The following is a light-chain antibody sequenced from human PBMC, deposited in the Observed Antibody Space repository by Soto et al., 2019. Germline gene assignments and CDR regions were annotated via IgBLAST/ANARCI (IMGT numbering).Light chain of an antibody. CDR3: CSYTSSITYV. J-gene: IGLJ1*01. CDR1: SGSIASNY. CDR2: EDN. V-gene: IGLV6-57*04. Sequence: NFMLTQPHSVSESPGKTVTISCTRSSGSIASNYVQWYQQRPGSAPTTVIYEDNQRPSGVPDRFSGSIDSSSNSASLTISGLQAEDEADYYCCSYTSSITYVFGTGTKVTVL.